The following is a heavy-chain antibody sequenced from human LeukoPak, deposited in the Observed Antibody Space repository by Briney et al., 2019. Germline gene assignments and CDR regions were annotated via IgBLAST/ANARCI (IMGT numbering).Heavy chain of an antibody. V-gene: IGHV3-7*01. CDR2: IKQDGSEK. Sequence: PGGSLRLSXAASGFTFSSYWMSWVGQTPGKGLEWVGNIKQDGSEKYYADSVKGRFTISRDNAKNSLYLQMNSLRAEDTAVYYCARGAQYCNGGSCFEYYFNYWGQGTLVTVSS. D-gene: IGHD2-15*01. J-gene: IGHJ4*02. CDR3: ARGAQYCNGGSCFEYYFNY. CDR1: GFTFSSYW.